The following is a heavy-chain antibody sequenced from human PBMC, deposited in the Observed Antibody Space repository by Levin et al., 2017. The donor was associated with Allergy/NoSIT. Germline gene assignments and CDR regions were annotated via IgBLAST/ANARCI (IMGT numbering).Heavy chain of an antibody. CDR3: ARGYSSGWASNY. D-gene: IGHD6-19*01. CDR2: IYKSGIT. V-gene: IGHV4-30-4*01. Sequence: SETLSLTCTVSGGSITSGDYYWTWIRQPPGKGLEWIGYIYKSGITYYNPSLKSRITISLDTSKNQFSLRLTSVTPADTAVYYCARGYSSGWASNYWGPGTLVTVSS. CDR1: GGSITSGDYY. J-gene: IGHJ4*02.